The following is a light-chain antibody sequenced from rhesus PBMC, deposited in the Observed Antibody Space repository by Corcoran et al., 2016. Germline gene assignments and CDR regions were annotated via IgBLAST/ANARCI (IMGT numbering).Light chain of an antibody. Sequence: DIQMTQSPSSLSASVGDRVTITCRASQGISSYLAWYQHKPGKAPKPLVYYASNLESGVPSRLSGSGSGTEFTLTISSLQPEDFATYYCQQYYSNPYSFGQGTKVEIK. CDR2: YAS. CDR3: QQYYSNPYS. J-gene: IGKJ2*01. CDR1: QGISSY. V-gene: IGKV1-37*01.